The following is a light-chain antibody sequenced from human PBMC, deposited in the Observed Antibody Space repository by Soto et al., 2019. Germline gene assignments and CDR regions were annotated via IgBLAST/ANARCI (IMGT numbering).Light chain of an antibody. CDR3: QQYNNWS. J-gene: IGKJ5*01. CDR2: AAS. V-gene: IGKV3-15*01. CDR1: QSVGSN. Sequence: EVVMTQSPATLSVSPGETATLSCRASQSVGSNLAWYQQKPGQAPRLLIYAASTRATSIPARFSGSGSGTEFTLTISSLQAEDFAVYYCQQYNNWSFGQATRLEIK.